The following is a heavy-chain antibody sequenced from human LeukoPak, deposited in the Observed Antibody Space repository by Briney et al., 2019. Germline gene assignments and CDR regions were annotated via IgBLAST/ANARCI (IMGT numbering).Heavy chain of an antibody. CDR3: ARHWGVYY. Sequence: GGSLRHSCAASGCTFSSYWMHWVRRAPGKGLVWVSRINSDGSSTNYADSVKGRFTISRDNAKSTLYLQMNSLRAEDTAVYYCARHWGVYYWGQGTLVTVSS. D-gene: IGHD7-27*01. CDR1: GCTFSSYW. V-gene: IGHV3-74*01. CDR2: INSDGSST. J-gene: IGHJ4*02.